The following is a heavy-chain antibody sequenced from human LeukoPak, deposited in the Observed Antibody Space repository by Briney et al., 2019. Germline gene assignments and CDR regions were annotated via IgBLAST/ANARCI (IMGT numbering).Heavy chain of an antibody. D-gene: IGHD3-22*01. CDR1: GFTFRNYW. CDR2: ISGSGGST. V-gene: IGHV3-23*01. J-gene: IGHJ4*02. Sequence: GGSLRLSCAASGFTFRNYWMSWVRQAPGKGLEWVSAISGSGGSTYYADSVKGRFTISRDNSKNTLYLQMNSLRAEDTAVYYCAKAADGYYDSSGYSYFDYWGQGTLVTVSS. CDR3: AKAADGYYDSSGYSYFDY.